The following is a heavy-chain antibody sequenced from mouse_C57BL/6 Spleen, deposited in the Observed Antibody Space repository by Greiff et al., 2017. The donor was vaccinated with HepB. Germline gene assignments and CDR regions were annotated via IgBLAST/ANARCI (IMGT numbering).Heavy chain of an antibody. D-gene: IGHD1-1*01. CDR2: ISDGGSYT. CDR3: ASSYYYGPHYYAMDY. CDR1: GFTFSSYA. J-gene: IGHJ4*01. V-gene: IGHV5-4*03. Sequence: EVKLVESGGGLVKPGGSLKLSCAASGFTFSSYAMSWVRQTPEKRLEWVATISDGGSYTYYPDNVKGRFTISRDNAKNNLYLQMSHLKSEDTAMYYCASSYYYGPHYYAMDYWGQGTSVTVSS.